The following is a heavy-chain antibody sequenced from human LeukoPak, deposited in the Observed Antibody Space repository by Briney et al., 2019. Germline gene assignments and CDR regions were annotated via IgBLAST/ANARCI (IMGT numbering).Heavy chain of an antibody. CDR2: ISDGGST. CDR3: ARETGYCSGSTCFYFDY. J-gene: IGHJ4*02. V-gene: IGHV3-53*01. D-gene: IGHD2-15*01. Sequence: PGGSLRLSCAASGFTVSSNYMSWVRQAPGKGLEWVSVISDGGSTNYAASVKGRFTISRDNSKNTLYLQMISPRAEDTAVYYCARETGYCSGSTCFYFDYWGQGTLVTVSS. CDR1: GFTVSSNY.